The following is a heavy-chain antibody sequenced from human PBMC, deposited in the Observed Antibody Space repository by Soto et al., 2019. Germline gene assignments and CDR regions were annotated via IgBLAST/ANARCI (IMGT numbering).Heavy chain of an antibody. D-gene: IGHD3-10*01. CDR1: GGSISSYY. Sequence: SETLSLTCTVSGGSISSYYWSWIRQPPGKGLEWIGYIYYSGSTNYNPSLKSRVTISVDTSKNQFSLKLSSVTAADTAVYYCARDYYGSGTYSKRCHNYYGLDVWGQGTTATVSS. CDR3: ARDYYGSGTYSKRCHNYYGLDV. V-gene: IGHV4-59*01. J-gene: IGHJ6*02. CDR2: IYYSGST.